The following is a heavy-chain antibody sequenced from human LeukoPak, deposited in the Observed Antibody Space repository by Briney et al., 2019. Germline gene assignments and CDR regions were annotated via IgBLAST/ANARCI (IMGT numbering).Heavy chain of an antibody. Sequence: GGSLRLSCAASGFTFADYAMHWVRQAPGKGLEWVSLISGDGGSTYYADSVKGRFTISRDNSKNSLYLQMNSLRTEDTAFYYCAKEAKNWNYNGFDPWGQGTLVTVSS. D-gene: IGHD1-7*01. J-gene: IGHJ5*02. CDR1: GFTFADYA. CDR2: ISGDGGST. V-gene: IGHV3-43*02. CDR3: AKEAKNWNYNGFDP.